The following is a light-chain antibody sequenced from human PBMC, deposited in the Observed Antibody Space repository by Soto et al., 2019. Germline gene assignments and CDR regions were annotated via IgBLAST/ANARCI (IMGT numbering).Light chain of an antibody. CDR1: SSNIGNNC. CDR2: DNN. V-gene: IGLV1-51*01. J-gene: IGLJ1*01. CDR3: GTWDSSLSAHYV. Sequence: QSVLTQPPSVSAAPGQKVTISCSGSSSNIGNNCVSWYQQLPGTAPKLLIYDNNKRPSGIPDRFSGSKSGKSATLGITGLQTGDEADYYCGTWDSSLSAHYVFGTGTKVTVL.